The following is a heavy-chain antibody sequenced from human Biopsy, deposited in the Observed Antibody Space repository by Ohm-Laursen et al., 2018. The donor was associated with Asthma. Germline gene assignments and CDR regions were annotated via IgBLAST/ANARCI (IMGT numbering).Heavy chain of an antibody. Sequence: SLRLSCSASGFQLDEYTMHWVRQAPGKGLEWVSGISWNSATIGYADSVEGRFTISRDNAKNSVFLHMDSLRPEDTAFYYCANVRSDWVITESFDYWGQGVLVTVSS. CDR2: ISWNSATI. D-gene: IGHD3-22*01. J-gene: IGHJ4*02. CDR3: ANVRSDWVITESFDY. CDR1: GFQLDEYT. V-gene: IGHV3-9*01.